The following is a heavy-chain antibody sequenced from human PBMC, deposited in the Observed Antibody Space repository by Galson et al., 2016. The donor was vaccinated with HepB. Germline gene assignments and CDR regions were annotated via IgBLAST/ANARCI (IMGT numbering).Heavy chain of an antibody. Sequence: SVKVSCKASGGIFSSYAMSWVRQAPGHGLEWMGGIICMFGTVNYARKFQGRVTISADDSASTVYMELGGLRSDDTAVYYCARSQIVATFTGFAYWGQGTRVTVSP. J-gene: IGHJ4*02. CDR1: GGIFSSYA. CDR2: IICMFGTV. D-gene: IGHD5-12*01. V-gene: IGHV1-69*13. CDR3: ARSQIVATFTGFAY.